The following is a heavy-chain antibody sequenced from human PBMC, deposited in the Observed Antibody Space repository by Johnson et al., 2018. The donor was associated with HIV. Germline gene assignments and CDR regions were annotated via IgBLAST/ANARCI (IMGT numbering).Heavy chain of an antibody. J-gene: IGHJ3*02. CDR3: ARDWEGYAFDI. CDR2: IKSKTDGGTT. D-gene: IGHD1-26*01. Sequence: EVQLVESGGGVVQPGRSLRLSCAASGFTFSSYAMHWVRQAPGKGLEWVGRIKSKTDGGTTDYAAPVKGRFTISRDNSKNTLDLQMNRLRAQDTAVYYCARDWEGYAFDIWGQGTMVTVSS. CDR1: GFTFSSYA. V-gene: IGHV3-15*01.